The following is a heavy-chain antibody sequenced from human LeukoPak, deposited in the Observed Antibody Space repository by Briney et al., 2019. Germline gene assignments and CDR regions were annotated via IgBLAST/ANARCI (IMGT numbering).Heavy chain of an antibody. D-gene: IGHD5-12*01. CDR1: GFIFSGHG. Sequence: GGSLRLSCAASGFIFSGHGMHWVRQAPGRGLEWVAHILFDGGDKYYVDSVKGRFTISRDNSKNTVDLQMNSLRPEDTAVYYCAKGIKYYSVASDHTFADWGQGTMVSVSS. CDR2: ILFDGGDK. V-gene: IGHV3-30*02. CDR3: AKGIKYYSVASDHTFAD. J-gene: IGHJ3*01.